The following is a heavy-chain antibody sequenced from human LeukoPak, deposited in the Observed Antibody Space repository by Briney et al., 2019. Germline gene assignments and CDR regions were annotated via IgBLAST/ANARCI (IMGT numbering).Heavy chain of an antibody. CDR3: ARARFGDLFSLDY. CDR2: IKQDGGEK. J-gene: IGHJ4*02. D-gene: IGHD3-10*02. V-gene: IGHV3-7*01. CDR1: GFTFSTYW. Sequence: GGSLRLSCAASGFTFSTYWMTWVRQAPGKGLEWVANIKQDGGEKYYVDSVKGRFTISRDNAKNSLYLRVNNLRAEDTAIYYCARARFGDLFSLDYWGQGTLVTVSS.